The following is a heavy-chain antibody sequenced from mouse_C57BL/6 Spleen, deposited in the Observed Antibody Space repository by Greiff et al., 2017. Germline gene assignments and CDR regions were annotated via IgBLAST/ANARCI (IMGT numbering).Heavy chain of an antibody. V-gene: IGHV1-82*01. CDR3: ARPNWDSHWYIDV. CDR2: IYPGDGDT. J-gene: IGHJ1*03. D-gene: IGHD4-1*01. CDR1: GYAFSSSW. Sequence: VKLVESGPELVKPGASVKISCKASGYAFSSSWMNWVKQRPGKGLEWIGRIYPGDGDTNYNGKFKGKATLTADKSSSTAYMQLSSLTSEDSAVYFCARPNWDSHWYIDVWGTGTTVTVSS.